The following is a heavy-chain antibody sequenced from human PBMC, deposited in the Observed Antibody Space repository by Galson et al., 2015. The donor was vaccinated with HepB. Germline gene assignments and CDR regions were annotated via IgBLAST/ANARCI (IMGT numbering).Heavy chain of an antibody. J-gene: IGHJ6*02. Sequence: SLRLSCAVSGFTFSSYGMHWVRQAPGKGLEWVAVIWYDGSNKYYADSVKGRFTISRDNSKNTLYLQMNSLRAEDTAVYYCASSVKLEEKSYYYYGMDVWGQGTTVTVSS. V-gene: IGHV3-33*08. CDR1: GFTFSSYG. CDR2: IWYDGSNK. CDR3: ASSVKLEEKSYYYYGMDV. D-gene: IGHD1-1*01.